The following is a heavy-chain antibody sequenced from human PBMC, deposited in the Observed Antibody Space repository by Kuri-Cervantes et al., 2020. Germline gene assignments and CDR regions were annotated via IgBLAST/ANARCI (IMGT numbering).Heavy chain of an antibody. CDR3: ARLDYGYWVFDY. J-gene: IGHJ4*02. CDR2: IWYDGSKK. V-gene: IGHV3-33*01. CDR1: GFTFSSNG. D-gene: IGHD4-17*01. Sequence: GESLKISCAASGFTFSSNGFHWVRQAPGKGLEWVAVIWYDGSKKYYADYVKGRFTISRDDPKNTLYMQMNSLRAEDTAVYYCARLDYGYWVFDYWGQGTLVTVSS.